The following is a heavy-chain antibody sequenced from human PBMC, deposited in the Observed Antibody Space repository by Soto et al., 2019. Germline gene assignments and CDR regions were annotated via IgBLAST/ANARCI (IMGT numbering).Heavy chain of an antibody. CDR1: GFTFTDHY. CDR2: INSGGSNI. V-gene: IGHV3-11*01. J-gene: IGHJ4*02. D-gene: IGHD3-10*01. Sequence: QVQLVESGGGLVKPGGSLRLSCTASGFTFTDHYMTWIRQAPGKGLEWVSYINSGGSNISYADSVRGRFTISRDNAKNSVYLQMSSLRAEDTAIYNCARDMRGANWGQGTLVIVSS. CDR3: ARDMRGAN.